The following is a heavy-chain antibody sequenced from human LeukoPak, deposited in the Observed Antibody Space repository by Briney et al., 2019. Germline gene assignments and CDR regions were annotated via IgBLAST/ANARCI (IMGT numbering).Heavy chain of an antibody. CDR3: AKPHTPYCSGATCYLFDF. Sequence: GGSLRLSCGASGFTFSDAWMDWVHQAPGKGLEWVGHITNKADGVTTNYAAPVKGRFTISRDDSKNTLYVQLNSLRAEDTAVYYCAKPHTPYCSGATCYLFDFWGQGTLVTVSS. J-gene: IGHJ4*02. D-gene: IGHD2-15*01. V-gene: IGHV3-15*01. CDR1: GFTFSDAW. CDR2: ITNKADGVTT.